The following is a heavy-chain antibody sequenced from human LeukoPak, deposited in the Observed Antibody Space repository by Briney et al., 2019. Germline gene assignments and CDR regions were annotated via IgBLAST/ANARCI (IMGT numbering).Heavy chain of an antibody. CDR1: GYSISSGYY. V-gene: IGHV4-38-2*02. Sequence: KPSETLSLTCTVSGYSISSGYYWGWIRQPPGKGLEWIGSIYHSGSTYYNPSLKSRVTISVDTSKNQFSLKLSSVTAADTAVYYCARDDVSSPMDVWGKGTTVTVSS. J-gene: IGHJ6*03. CDR3: ARDDVSSPMDV. CDR2: IYHSGST.